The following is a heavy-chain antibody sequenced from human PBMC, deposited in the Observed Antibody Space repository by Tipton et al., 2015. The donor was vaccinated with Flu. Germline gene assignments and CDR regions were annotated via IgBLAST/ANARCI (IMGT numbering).Heavy chain of an antibody. CDR3: ARRDYSNYVSEPKNWFDP. D-gene: IGHD4-11*01. Sequence: TLSLTCAVSGSSIRSSNYYWGWIRQPPGKGLEWIGNTFHSGNTYHNPSLKSRVTISVDRSKNQFSVRLRSVTAADTAVYYCARRDYSNYVSEPKNWFDPWGQGILVTVSS. CDR2: TFHSGNT. J-gene: IGHJ5*02. CDR1: GSSIRSSNYY. V-gene: IGHV4-38-2*01.